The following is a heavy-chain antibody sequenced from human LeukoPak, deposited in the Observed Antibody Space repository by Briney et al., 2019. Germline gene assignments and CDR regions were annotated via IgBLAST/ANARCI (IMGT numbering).Heavy chain of an antibody. V-gene: IGHV1-69*13. CDR1: GGTFSSYA. CDR2: IIPIFDTA. CDR3: ARNLAVAGTGFDY. D-gene: IGHD6-19*01. J-gene: IGHJ4*02. Sequence: SVKVSCKASGGTFSSYAFSWVRQAPGQGLEWMGGIIPIFDTANYAQNFQGRVTITADESTTTAYMELSSLRSEDTAVYYCARNLAVAGTGFDYWGQGTLVTVSS.